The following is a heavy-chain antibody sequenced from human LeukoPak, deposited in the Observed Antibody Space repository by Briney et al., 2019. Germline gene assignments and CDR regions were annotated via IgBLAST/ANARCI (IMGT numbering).Heavy chain of an antibody. V-gene: IGHV4-34*01. CDR1: GGSFSGYY. CDR3: AREGGPYRPLDY. J-gene: IGHJ4*02. CDR2: INHSGST. Sequence: SETLSLTCAVYGGSFSGYYWSWIRQPPGKGLEWIGEINHSGSTNYNPSLKSRVTISVDTSKNHISLQLTSVTAADTAVYYCAREGGPYRPLDYSGQGTLVTVSS.